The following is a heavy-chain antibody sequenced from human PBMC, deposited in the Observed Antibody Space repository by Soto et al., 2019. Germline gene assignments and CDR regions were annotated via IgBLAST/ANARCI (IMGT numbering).Heavy chain of an antibody. J-gene: IGHJ4*02. V-gene: IGHV1-3*01. CDR1: GYTFTSYA. Sequence: ASVKVFCKASGYTFTSYAMHWVRQAPGQRLEWMGWINAGNGNTKYSQKFQGRVTITRDTSASTAYMELSSLRSEDTAVYYCARVSVGGSYYCYWGQGTLVTVSS. CDR2: INAGNGNT. D-gene: IGHD1-26*01. CDR3: ARVSVGGSYYCY.